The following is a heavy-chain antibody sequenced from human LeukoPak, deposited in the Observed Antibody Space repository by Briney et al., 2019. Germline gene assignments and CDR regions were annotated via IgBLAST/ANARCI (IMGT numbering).Heavy chain of an antibody. CDR1: GFTFSTYS. CDR2: ISSSSSTI. J-gene: IGHJ5*02. D-gene: IGHD3-10*01. V-gene: IGHV3-48*01. CDR3: ASLYGSGPKWFDP. Sequence: PTGGSLRLSCAASGFTFSTYSMNWVRQAPGKGLEWVSYISSSSSTIYYADSVKGRFTIFRDNAKNSLYLQMNSLRAEDTAVYYCASLYGSGPKWFDPWGQGTLVTVSS.